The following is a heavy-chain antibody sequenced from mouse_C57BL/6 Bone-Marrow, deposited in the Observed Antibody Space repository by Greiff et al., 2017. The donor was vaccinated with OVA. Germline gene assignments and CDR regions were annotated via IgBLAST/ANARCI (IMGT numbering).Heavy chain of an antibody. V-gene: IGHV14-4*01. Sequence: VQLQQSGAELVRPGASVKLSCTASGFNIKDDYMHWVKQRPEQGLEWIGWIDPENGDTEYASKFQGKATITADTSSSTAYMQLSSLTSEDSAVYYCARSGLYSNYDFDYWGQGTTLTVSS. J-gene: IGHJ2*01. CDR1: GFNIKDDY. CDR2: IDPENGDT. D-gene: IGHD2-5*01. CDR3: ARSGLYSNYDFDY.